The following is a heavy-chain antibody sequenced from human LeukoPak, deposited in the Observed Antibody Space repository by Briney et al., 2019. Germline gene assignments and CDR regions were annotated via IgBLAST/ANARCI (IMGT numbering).Heavy chain of an antibody. CDR2: ISASGGST. V-gene: IGHV3-23*01. Sequence: GGSLRLSCAASGFTFSRYVMSWVRQAPGKGLEWVSGISASGGSTYYADSVKGRFTLSRDNSKNTLFLQMNSLRAEDTAVYYCAKDIGVAHGDYAVNDCWGQGTPVTVSS. CDR3: AKDIGVAHGDYAVNDC. CDR1: GFTFSRYV. D-gene: IGHD4-17*01. J-gene: IGHJ4*02.